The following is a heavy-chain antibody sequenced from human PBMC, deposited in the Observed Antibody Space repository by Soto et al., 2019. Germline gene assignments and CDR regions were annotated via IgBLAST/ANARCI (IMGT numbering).Heavy chain of an antibody. CDR3: ARGIVGATSADWFDP. V-gene: IGHV4-61*01. Sequence: SETLSLTCTVSGGSVSSGSYYWSWIRQPPGKGLEWIGYIYYSGSTNYNPSLKSRVTISVDTSKNQFSLKLSSVTAADTAVYYCARGIVGATSADWFDPWGQGTLVTVPS. CDR2: IYYSGST. D-gene: IGHD1-26*01. J-gene: IGHJ5*02. CDR1: GGSVSSGSYY.